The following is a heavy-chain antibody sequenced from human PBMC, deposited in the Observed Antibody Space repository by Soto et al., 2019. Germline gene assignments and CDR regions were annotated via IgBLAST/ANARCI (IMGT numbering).Heavy chain of an antibody. CDR3: ARVPSPFDFYYAMDV. V-gene: IGHV4-30-4*02. J-gene: IGHJ6*02. CDR2: IFSSGTT. Sequence: SETLSLTCTVTSDSIGSGNTYWSWSSQAPGKGLGWLGYIFSSGTTYYNPSLKRRLTMSLDTAQNQFSLKLNSVTAADTAVYFCARVPSPFDFYYAMDVWGQGTTVTVS. CDR1: SDSIGSGNTY. D-gene: IGHD3-16*01.